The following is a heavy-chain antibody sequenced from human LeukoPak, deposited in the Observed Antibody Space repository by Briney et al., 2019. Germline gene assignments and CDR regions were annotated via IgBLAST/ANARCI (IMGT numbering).Heavy chain of an antibody. V-gene: IGHV4-59*01. Sequence: SETLSLTCTVSGGSISSYYWSWIRQPPGKVLEWIGYIYYSGSTNYNPSLKSRVTISVDTSKNQFSLKLSSVTAADTAVYYCARVPRLYAFDIWGQGTMVTVPS. J-gene: IGHJ3*02. CDR2: IYYSGST. CDR1: GGSISSYY. CDR3: ARVPRLYAFDI.